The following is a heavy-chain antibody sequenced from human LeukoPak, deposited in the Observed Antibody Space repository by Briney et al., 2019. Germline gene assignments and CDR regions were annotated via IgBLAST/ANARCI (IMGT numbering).Heavy chain of an antibody. Sequence: ASVKVSCKASGYTFISYGISWVRQAPGQGLEWMGWISAYNGNTNYAQKLQGRVTMTTDTSTSTAYMELRSLRSDDTAVYYCARGEYDFWSGYLNYYYYYMDVWGKGTTVTVSS. CDR3: ARGEYDFWSGYLNYYYYYMDV. J-gene: IGHJ6*03. CDR1: GYTFISYG. CDR2: ISAYNGNT. V-gene: IGHV1-18*01. D-gene: IGHD3-3*01.